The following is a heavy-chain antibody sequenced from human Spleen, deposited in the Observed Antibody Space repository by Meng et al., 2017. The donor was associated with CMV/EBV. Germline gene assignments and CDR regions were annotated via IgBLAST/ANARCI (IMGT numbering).Heavy chain of an antibody. J-gene: IGHJ4*02. D-gene: IGHD4-11*01. CDR2: INPNSGGT. CDR1: GYTFTGYY. V-gene: IGHV1-2*02. Sequence: ASVKVSCKASGYTFTGYYMHWVRQAPGQGLEWMGWINPNSGGTNYAQKFQGRVTMTRDTSISTAYMELSRLRSDDTAVYYCAREEVTSYEEFNYWGQGTLVTVSS. CDR3: AREEVTSYEEFNY.